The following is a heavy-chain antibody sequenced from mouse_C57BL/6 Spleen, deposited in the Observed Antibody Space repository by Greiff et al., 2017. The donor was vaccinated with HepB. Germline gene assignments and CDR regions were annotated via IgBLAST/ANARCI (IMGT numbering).Heavy chain of an antibody. CDR2: ISSGGSYT. D-gene: IGHD1-1*01. V-gene: IGHV5-6*01. J-gene: IGHJ2*01. CDR3: ARESHYGSSYGGFDY. Sequence: EVQGVESGGDLVKPGGSLKLSCAASGFTFSSYGMSWVRQTPDKRLEWVATISSGGSYTYYPDSVKGRFTISRDNAKNTLYLQMSSLKSEDTAMYYCARESHYGSSYGGFDYWGQGTTLTVSS. CDR1: GFTFSSYG.